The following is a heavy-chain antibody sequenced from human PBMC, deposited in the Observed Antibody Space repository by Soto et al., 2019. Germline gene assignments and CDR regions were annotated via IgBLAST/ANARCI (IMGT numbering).Heavy chain of an antibody. J-gene: IGHJ6*03. CDR3: AKGTVAYYYYYYYMDV. CDR1: GFTVSSNY. D-gene: IGHD2-15*01. V-gene: IGHV3-23*01. CDR2: ISGSGGST. Sequence: GGSLRLSCAASGFTVSSNYMSWVRQAPGKGLEWVSAISGSGGSTYYADSVKGRFTISRDNSKNTLYLQMNSLRAEDTAVYYCAKGTVAYYYYYYYMDVWGKGTTVTVSS.